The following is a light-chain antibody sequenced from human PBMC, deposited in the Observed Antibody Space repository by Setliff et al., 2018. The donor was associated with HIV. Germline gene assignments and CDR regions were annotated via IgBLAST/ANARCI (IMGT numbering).Light chain of an antibody. CDR2: DVS. CDR1: SSDIGAYNY. Sequence: SVLTQSASVSGPLGQSITISCSGTSSDIGAYNYVSWYQQHPVKAPRLIIYDVSNRPSGVSNRFSGSKSGNTASLTISGLQAEDEADYYCSSYTSRRTPVFGTGTKVTVL. J-gene: IGLJ1*01. CDR3: SSYTSRRTPV. V-gene: IGLV2-14*03.